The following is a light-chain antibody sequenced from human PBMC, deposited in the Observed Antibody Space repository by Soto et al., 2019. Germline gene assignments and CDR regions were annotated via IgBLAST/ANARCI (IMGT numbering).Light chain of an antibody. CDR1: SSDVGGYNY. V-gene: IGLV2-8*01. CDR3: SSYAGSNNYVV. CDR2: EVS. J-gene: IGLJ2*01. Sequence: QSALIQPPSASGSPGQSVTISCTGTSSDVGGYNYVSWYQQHPGKAPKLMIYEVSKRPSGVPDRFSGSKSGNTASLTVSGLQAEDEADYYCSSYAGSNNYVVVGGGTKVTVL.